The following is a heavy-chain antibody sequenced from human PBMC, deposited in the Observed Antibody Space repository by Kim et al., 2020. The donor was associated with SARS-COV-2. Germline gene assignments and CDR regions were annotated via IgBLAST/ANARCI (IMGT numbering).Heavy chain of an antibody. D-gene: IGHD3-9*01. V-gene: IGHV3-9*01. CDR1: GFTFDDYA. CDR2: ISWNSGSI. J-gene: IGHJ4*02. CDR3: AKGDHYDILTGIDY. Sequence: GGSLRLSCAASGFTFDDYAMHWVRQAPGKGLEWVSGISWNSGSIGYADSVKGRFTISRDNAKNSLYLQMNSLRAEDTALYYCAKGDHYDILTGIDYWGQGTLVTVSS.